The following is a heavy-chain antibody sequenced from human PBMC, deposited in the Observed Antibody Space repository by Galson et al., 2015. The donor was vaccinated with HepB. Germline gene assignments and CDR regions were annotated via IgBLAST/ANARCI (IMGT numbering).Heavy chain of an antibody. V-gene: IGHV3-21*01. J-gene: IGHJ4*02. Sequence: SLRLSCAASGFTFSSYSMNWVRQAPGEGLEWVSSISTSSSYIYYADSVKGRFTVSRDNAKNSLYLEMNSLRAEDTAVYYCARIPSDYWGQGTLVTVSS. D-gene: IGHD2-21*01. CDR3: ARIPSDY. CDR2: ISTSSSYI. CDR1: GFTFSSYS.